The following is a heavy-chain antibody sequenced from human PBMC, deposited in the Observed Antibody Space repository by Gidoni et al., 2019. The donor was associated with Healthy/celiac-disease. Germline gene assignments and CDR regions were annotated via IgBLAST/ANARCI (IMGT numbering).Heavy chain of an antibody. Sequence: QVQLQESGPGLVKPSQTLSLTCTVSGGSISRGSYYWSWIRQPAGKGLEWIGRIYTSGSTNYNPSLKSRVTISVDTSKNQFSLKLSSVTAADTAVYYCAREREQQRLRSWYFDLWGRGTLVTVSS. D-gene: IGHD6-13*01. CDR2: IYTSGST. CDR1: GGSISRGSYY. V-gene: IGHV4-61*02. CDR3: AREREQQRLRSWYFDL. J-gene: IGHJ2*01.